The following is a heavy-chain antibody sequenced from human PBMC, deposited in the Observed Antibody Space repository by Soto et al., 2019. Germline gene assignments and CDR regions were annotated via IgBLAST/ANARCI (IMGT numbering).Heavy chain of an antibody. CDR1: GFTFSSYG. CDR2: IWYDGSNK. CDR3: ARDSGPYCGGDCSTLALDY. V-gene: IGHV3-33*01. J-gene: IGHJ4*02. D-gene: IGHD2-21*02. Sequence: QVQLVESGGGVVQPGRSLRLSCAASGFTFSSYGVHWVRQAPGKGLEWVAVIWYDGSNKYYADSVKGRFTISRDNSKNTLYLEMNSLRAEDTAVYYCARDSGPYCGGDCSTLALDYWGQGTLVTVSS.